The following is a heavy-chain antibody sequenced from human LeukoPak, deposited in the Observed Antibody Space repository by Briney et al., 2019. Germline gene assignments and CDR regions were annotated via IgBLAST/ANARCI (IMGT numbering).Heavy chain of an antibody. D-gene: IGHD2-8*02. Sequence: GGSLRLSCVTSGFTFRSSAMHWVRQAPGRGLEWIAFISWDGVVIYYADSVKGRFTISRDTSKNTVSLQMDSLRAEDTAVYYCAKDLETKYCIDYWGQGALVTVSS. CDR2: ISWDGVVI. J-gene: IGHJ4*02. V-gene: IGHV3-30*18. CDR1: GFTFRSSA. CDR3: AKDLETKYCIDY.